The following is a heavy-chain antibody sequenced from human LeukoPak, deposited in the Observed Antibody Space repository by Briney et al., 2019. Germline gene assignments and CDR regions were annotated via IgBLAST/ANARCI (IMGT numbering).Heavy chain of an antibody. CDR2: ISGDGRAT. V-gene: IGHV3-21*01. CDR1: GFTFNTYS. CDR3: VREVCSGGRCYAAFDI. Sequence: PGGSLRLSCAASGFTFNTYSMNWVRQAPGEGLEWVASISGDGRATYHADSVKGRFTISRDNAKRSLYLQMNSLRAEDAAVYYCVREVCSGGRCYAAFDIWGQGTMVTVSS. J-gene: IGHJ3*02. D-gene: IGHD2-15*01.